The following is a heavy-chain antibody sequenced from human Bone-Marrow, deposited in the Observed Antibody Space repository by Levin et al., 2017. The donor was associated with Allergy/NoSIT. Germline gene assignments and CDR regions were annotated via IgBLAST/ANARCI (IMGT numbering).Heavy chain of an antibody. CDR1: GGSIGSGGYA. V-gene: IGHV4-30-2*01. CDR2: IFQSGST. D-gene: IGHD6-6*01. CDR3: ARYSSSHFDY. J-gene: IGHJ4*02. Sequence: SQTLSLTCAVSGGSIGSGGYAWSWIRQPPGKGLEWIGYIFQSGSTYYNPSLKSRGTISLDTSKNQFSLRLTSATVADTAVYYCARYSSSHFDYWGRGTLVTVSS.